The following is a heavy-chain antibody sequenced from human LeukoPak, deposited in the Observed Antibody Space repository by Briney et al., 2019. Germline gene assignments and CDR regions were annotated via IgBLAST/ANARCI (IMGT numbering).Heavy chain of an antibody. V-gene: IGHV3-9*01. CDR1: GFTFDDYA. CDR3: AKSPGTTVVRPPFDY. J-gene: IGHJ4*02. D-gene: IGHD4-23*01. CDR2: ISWNSGSI. Sequence: PGGSLRLSCAASGFTFDDYAMHWVRQAPGKGLEWVSGISWNSGSIGYADSVKGRFTISRDNAKNSLYLQMNSLRAEDTALYYCAKSPGTTVVRPPFDYWGQGTLVTVSS.